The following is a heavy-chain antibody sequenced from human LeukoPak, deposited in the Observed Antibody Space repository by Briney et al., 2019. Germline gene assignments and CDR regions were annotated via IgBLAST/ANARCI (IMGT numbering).Heavy chain of an antibody. D-gene: IGHD5-12*01. J-gene: IGHJ5*02. V-gene: IGHV3-11*01. Sequence: GGSLRLSCAASGFTFSDYYMSWIRQAPGKGLEWVSYISSSGSTIYYADSVKGRFTISRDNAKNSLYLQVNSLRAEDTAVYYCARLGGGDIVATSWFDPWGQGTLVTVSS. CDR2: ISSSGSTI. CDR3: ARLGGGDIVATSWFDP. CDR1: GFTFSDYY.